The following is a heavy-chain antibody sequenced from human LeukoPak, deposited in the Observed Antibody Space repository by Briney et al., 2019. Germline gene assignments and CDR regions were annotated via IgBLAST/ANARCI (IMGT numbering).Heavy chain of an antibody. Sequence: GGSLRLSCAASGFTFSSYGMHWVRQAPGKGLEWVAVISYDGSNKYYADSVKGRFTISRDNSKNTLYLQMNSLRAEDTAVYYCAKEMGRAVGSFDYWGQGTLVTVSS. D-gene: IGHD6-19*01. V-gene: IGHV3-30*18. CDR1: GFTFSSYG. J-gene: IGHJ4*02. CDR2: ISYDGSNK. CDR3: AKEMGRAVGSFDY.